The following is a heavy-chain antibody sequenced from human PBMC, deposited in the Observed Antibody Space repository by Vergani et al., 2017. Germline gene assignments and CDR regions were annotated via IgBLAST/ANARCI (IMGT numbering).Heavy chain of an antibody. V-gene: IGHV3-66*02. D-gene: IGHD2-15*01. CDR2: IYSGGST. Sequence: EVQLLESGGGLVQPGGSLRLSCAASGFTVSSNYMSWVRQAPGKGLEWVSVIYSGGSTYYADSVKGRFTISRDNSKNTLYLQMNSLRAEDTAVYYCARDQRYCSGGSCYPANGRFDYWGQGTLVTVSS. J-gene: IGHJ4*02. CDR3: ARDQRYCSGGSCYPANGRFDY. CDR1: GFTVSSNY.